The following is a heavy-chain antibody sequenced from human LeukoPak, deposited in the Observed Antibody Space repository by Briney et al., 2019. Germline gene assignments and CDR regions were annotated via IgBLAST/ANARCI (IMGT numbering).Heavy chain of an antibody. CDR2: IYNSGTT. V-gene: IGHV3-66*02. J-gene: IGHJ4*02. CDR1: EFTVSSNY. CDR3: ARVGGLGYCSTTSCALRY. D-gene: IGHD2-2*01. Sequence: GGSLRLSCAASEFTVSSNYMSWVRQAPGKGLEWVSVIYNSGTTYYADSVKGRFTISRDNPKKTLYLQMNSLRAEDTAVYYCARVGGLGYCSTTSCALRYWGQGTLVTVSS.